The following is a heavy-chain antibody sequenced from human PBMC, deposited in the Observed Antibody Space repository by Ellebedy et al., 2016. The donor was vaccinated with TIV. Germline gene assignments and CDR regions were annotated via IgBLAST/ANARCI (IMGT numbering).Heavy chain of an antibody. D-gene: IGHD1-26*01. J-gene: IGHJ4*02. Sequence: GESLKISXAASGFTFSGSAMHWVRQASGKGLEWVGRIRSKANSYATAYAASVKGRFTISRDDSKNTAYLQMNSLKTEDTAVYYCTSITTLGVVGAADYWGQGTLVTVSS. CDR2: IRSKANSYAT. CDR1: GFTFSGSA. V-gene: IGHV3-73*01. CDR3: TSITTLGVVGAADY.